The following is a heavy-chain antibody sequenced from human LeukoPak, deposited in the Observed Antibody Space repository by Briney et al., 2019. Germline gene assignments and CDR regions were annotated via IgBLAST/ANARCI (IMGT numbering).Heavy chain of an antibody. D-gene: IGHD6-19*01. Sequence: SETLSLTCNVSGGSISSYYWSWIRQPPGERLEWIGYIYYSGSTNYNPSLKSRVTISVDTSKNQFSLKLSSVIAADTAVYYCAREGRYSSGWYAGYYYYGMDVWGQGTTVTVSS. CDR3: AREGRYSSGWYAGYYYYGMDV. CDR2: IYYSGST. CDR1: GGSISSYY. V-gene: IGHV4-59*12. J-gene: IGHJ6*02.